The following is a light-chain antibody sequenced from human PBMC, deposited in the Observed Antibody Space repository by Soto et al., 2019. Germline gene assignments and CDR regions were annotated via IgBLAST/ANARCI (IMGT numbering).Light chain of an antibody. CDR1: QSVGRF. CDR2: VAS. V-gene: IGKV1-39*01. CDR3: QQSFTTPLT. Sequence: DIQMTQSPSSLSASVGDRVTITCRASQSVGRFLNWYQQKPGKAPTVLLNVASTLRSGVPSRFSGSGSGTDFNLTINSLQPEDFATYFCQQSFTTPLTFGGGTKVEIK. J-gene: IGKJ4*01.